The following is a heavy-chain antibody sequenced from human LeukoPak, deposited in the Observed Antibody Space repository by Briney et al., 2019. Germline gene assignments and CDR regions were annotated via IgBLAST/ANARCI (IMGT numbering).Heavy chain of an antibody. Sequence: SETLSLTCTVSGGSISSGGYYWSWIRQPPGKGLEWIGYIYHSGSTYYNPSLKSRVTISVDRSKNQFSLKLSSVTAADTAVYYCARSLYSSSYDYWGQGTLVTVSS. CDR2: IYHSGST. D-gene: IGHD6-6*01. CDR1: GGSISSGGYY. V-gene: IGHV4-30-2*01. J-gene: IGHJ4*02. CDR3: ARSLYSSSYDY.